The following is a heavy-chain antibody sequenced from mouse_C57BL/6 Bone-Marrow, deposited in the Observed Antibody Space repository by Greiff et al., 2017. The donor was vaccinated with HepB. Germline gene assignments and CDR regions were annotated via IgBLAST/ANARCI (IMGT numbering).Heavy chain of an antibody. J-gene: IGHJ3*01. CDR3: ARQGEGFAY. D-gene: IGHD2-13*01. V-gene: IGHV5-2*01. Sequence: DVMLVESGGGLVQPGESLKLSCESNEYEFPSHDMSWVRKTPEKRLELVAAINSDGGSTYYPDTMDRRFIISRDNTKKPLYLQMSDLRSEDTSFYYCARQGEGFAYWGQGTLVTVSA. CDR2: INSDGGST. CDR1: EYEFPSHD.